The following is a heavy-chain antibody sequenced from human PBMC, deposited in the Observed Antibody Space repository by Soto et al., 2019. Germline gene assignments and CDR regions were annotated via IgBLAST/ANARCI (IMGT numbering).Heavy chain of an antibody. CDR2: IYHSGTT. D-gene: IGHD2-21*02. CDR1: GGSISSDDW. V-gene: IGHV4-4*02. CDR3: ARSDCYGVCRGKWLDP. J-gene: IGHJ5*02. Sequence: QVQLQESSPGLVKPSGTLSLTCAVSGGSISSDDWWTWVRQTPGKGLEWIGEIYHSGTTNYNPSLMSRVTIAVDKAKSQFSLRLVSVTAADTAVYYCARSDCYGVCRGKWLDPWGQGILVTVSS.